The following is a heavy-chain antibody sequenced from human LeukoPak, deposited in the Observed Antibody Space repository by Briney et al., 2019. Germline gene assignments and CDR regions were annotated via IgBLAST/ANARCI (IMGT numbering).Heavy chain of an antibody. V-gene: IGHV3-23*01. J-gene: IGHJ4*02. CDR3: AGGVWSGYYLGY. D-gene: IGHD3-3*01. CDR2: ISGSGGST. Sequence: GGPLKLSCAASGFTFSSYSMNWVRQAPGKGLEWVSAISGSGGSTYYADSVKGRFTISRDNSKNTLYLQMNSLRAEDTAVYYCAGGVWSGYYLGYWGQGTLVTVSS. CDR1: GFTFSSYS.